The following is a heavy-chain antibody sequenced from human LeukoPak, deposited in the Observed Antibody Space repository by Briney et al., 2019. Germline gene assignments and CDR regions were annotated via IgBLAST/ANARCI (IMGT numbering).Heavy chain of an antibody. D-gene: IGHD4-23*01. J-gene: IGHJ4*02. CDR2: ISSSSSYI. Sequence: GGSLRLSCAASGFTFSSYSMNWVRQAPGKGLEWVSSISSSSSYIYYADSVEGRFTISRDNAKNSLYLQMNSLRAEDTAVYYCARDTVSDYGGNSPPDYWGQGTLVTVSS. CDR3: ARDTVSDYGGNSPPDY. V-gene: IGHV3-21*01. CDR1: GFTFSSYS.